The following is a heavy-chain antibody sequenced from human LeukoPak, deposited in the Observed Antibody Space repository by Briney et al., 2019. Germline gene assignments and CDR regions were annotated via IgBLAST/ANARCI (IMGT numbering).Heavy chain of an antibody. J-gene: IGHJ5*02. CDR1: GGSISSYY. V-gene: IGHV4-59*06. Sequence: SETLSLTCTVSGGSISSYYWSWLRQPPGKGLEWIGYIFYSGSTSYNPSLKSRLTLSVDTSKNQFSLKLSSVTAADTAVYYCARYGGCSGGTCYAWFDPWGQGTLVTVSS. D-gene: IGHD2-15*01. CDR3: ARYGGCSGGTCYAWFDP. CDR2: IFYSGST.